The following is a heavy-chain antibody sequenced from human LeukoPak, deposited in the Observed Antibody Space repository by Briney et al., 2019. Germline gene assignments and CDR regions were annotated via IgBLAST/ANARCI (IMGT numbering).Heavy chain of an antibody. J-gene: IGHJ4*02. Sequence: ASVTVSCKASGDTFTSYYMQWVRQAPGQGLEWMGKINPSGGSTTYAQKFQGRVTMTRDTSTSTVYMELSSLRSEDTAVYYCARSYGSGSKTRFDYWGQGTLVTVSS. CDR1: GDTFTSYY. CDR3: ARSYGSGSKTRFDY. D-gene: IGHD3-10*01. CDR2: INPSGGST. V-gene: IGHV1-46*01.